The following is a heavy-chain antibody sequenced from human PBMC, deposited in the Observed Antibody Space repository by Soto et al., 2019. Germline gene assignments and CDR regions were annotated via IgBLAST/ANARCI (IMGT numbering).Heavy chain of an antibody. V-gene: IGHV1-8*01. J-gene: IGHJ6*03. CDR3: ARVGGSGSYYYMEV. D-gene: IGHD3-10*01. CDR1: GYTFTSYD. CDR2: MNPNSGNT. Sequence: VASVKVSCKASGYTFTSYDINWVSQATGQGLEWMGWMNPNSGNTGYAQKFQGRVTMTRNTSISTAYMELSSLRSEDTAVYYCARVGGSGSYYYMEVWGRGTTVTVSS.